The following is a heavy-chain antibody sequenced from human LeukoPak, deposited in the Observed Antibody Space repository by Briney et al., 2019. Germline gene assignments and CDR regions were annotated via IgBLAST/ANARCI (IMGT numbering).Heavy chain of an antibody. J-gene: IGHJ4*02. V-gene: IGHV1-8*02. CDR3: ARSGDGYNLFDY. CDR2: MDPNSGNT. Sequence: ASVKVSCKASGYTFTGYYMHWVRQAPGQGLEWMGWMDPNSGNTGYAQKFQGRVTMTRNTSISTAYMELSSLRSEDTAVYYCARSGDGYNLFDYWGQGTLVTVSS. CDR1: GYTFTGYY. D-gene: IGHD5-24*01.